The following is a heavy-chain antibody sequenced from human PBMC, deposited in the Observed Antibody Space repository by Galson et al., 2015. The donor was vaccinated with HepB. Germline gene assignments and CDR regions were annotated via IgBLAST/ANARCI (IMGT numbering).Heavy chain of an antibody. CDR2: VNAGKGNT. Sequence: SVKVSCKASGYTFTNYALHWVRQAPGQRLEWMGWVNAGKGNTKYSQKFQGRVTITRDTSASTAYMELSSLRSEDTAVYYCARDLSPIVVGPTPIAYWGQGTLVTVSS. CDR1: GYTFTNYA. D-gene: IGHD2-2*01. J-gene: IGHJ4*02. V-gene: IGHV1-3*01. CDR3: ARDLSPIVVGPTPIAY.